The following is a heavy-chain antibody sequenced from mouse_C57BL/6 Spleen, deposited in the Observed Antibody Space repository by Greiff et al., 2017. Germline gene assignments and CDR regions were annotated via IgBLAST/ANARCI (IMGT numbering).Heavy chain of an antibody. Sequence: EVQLQQSGPVLVKPGASVKMSCKASGYTFTDYYMNWVKQSHGKSLEWIGVINPYNGGTSYNQTFKGKATLTVDKSSSTAYMELNSLTSEDSAVYYCARRDGYEYFDVWGTGTTVTVSS. J-gene: IGHJ1*03. CDR3: ARRDGYEYFDV. CDR2: INPYNGGT. V-gene: IGHV1-19*01. CDR1: GYTFTDYY. D-gene: IGHD2-2*01.